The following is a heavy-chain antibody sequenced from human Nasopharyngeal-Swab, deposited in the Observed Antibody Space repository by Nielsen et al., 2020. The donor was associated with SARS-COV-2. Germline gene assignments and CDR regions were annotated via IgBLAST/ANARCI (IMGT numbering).Heavy chain of an antibody. V-gene: IGHV4-34*01. J-gene: IGHJ4*02. D-gene: IGHD6-19*01. CDR1: GGSFSGYY. CDR3: ARRSSGRHPHYFDY. CDR2: INHSGST. Sequence: SETLSLTCAVYGGSFSGYYWSWIRQPPGKGLEWIGEINHSGSTNYNPSLKSRVTISVDTSKNQFSLKLSSVTAADMAVYYCARRSSGRHPHYFDYWGQGTLVTVSS.